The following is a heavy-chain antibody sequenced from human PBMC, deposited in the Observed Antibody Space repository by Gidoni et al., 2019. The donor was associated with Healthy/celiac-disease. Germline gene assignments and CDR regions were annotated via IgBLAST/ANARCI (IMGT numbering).Heavy chain of an antibody. CDR2: INPNSGGT. V-gene: IGHV1-2*02. Sequence: QVQLVQSGAEVKKPGASVKVSCKASGYTFTGYYMHWVRQAPGPGLEWMGWINPNSGGTNYAQKFQGRVTMTRDTSISTAYMELSRLRSDDTAVYYCARDCPYYYDSSGYCRFDYWGQGTLVTVSS. D-gene: IGHD3-22*01. CDR3: ARDCPYYYDSSGYCRFDY. J-gene: IGHJ4*02. CDR1: GYTFTGYY.